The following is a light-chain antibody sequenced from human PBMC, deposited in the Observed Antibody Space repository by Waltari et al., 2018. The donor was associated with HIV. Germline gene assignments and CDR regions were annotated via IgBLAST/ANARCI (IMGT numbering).Light chain of an antibody. CDR2: EDN. V-gene: IGLV2-14*01. CDR3: SSYTDSSVI. J-gene: IGLJ2*01. CDR1: SSDLGNYKY. Sequence: QSALTQPASVSGSPGQSHTISCTGASSDLGNYKYVSWYQHHPGIAPKLIIYEDNNRPSGVSNRFSGSKSGKTASLTISGLQAEDESDYYCSSYTDSSVIFGGGTKVTVL.